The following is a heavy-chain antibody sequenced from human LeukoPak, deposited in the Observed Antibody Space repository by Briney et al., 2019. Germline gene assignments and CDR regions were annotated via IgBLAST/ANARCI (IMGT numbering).Heavy chain of an antibody. CDR3: ARGVAAAGSRLDP. CDR1: GFTFSNYW. D-gene: IGHD6-13*01. CDR2: IKEDGSDK. J-gene: IGHJ5*02. V-gene: IGHV3-7*03. Sequence: GGSLRLSCAASGFTFSNYWMSWVRQTPGKGLEWVANIKEDGSDKYYVDSLKGRFTISRDNAKNSLYLQMNSLRAEDTAVYYCARGVAAAGSRLDPWGQGTLITVSS.